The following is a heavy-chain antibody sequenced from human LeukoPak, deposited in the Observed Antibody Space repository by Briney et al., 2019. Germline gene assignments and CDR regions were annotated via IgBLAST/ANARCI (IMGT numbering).Heavy chain of an antibody. J-gene: IGHJ4*02. V-gene: IGHV3-23*01. CDR2: LSASGSIT. CDR3: AYLGLSSDWNDVPGPQIDH. CDR1: GFTFRDLA. D-gene: IGHD1-1*01. Sequence: GGSLRLSCTASGFTFRDLAMNWVRQAPGKGLEWVSTLSASGSITYYADSVRGRFTISRDDSKNMLYLQMSSLRVDDTAVYYCAYLGLSSDWNDVPGPQIDHWGQGMLVSVSS.